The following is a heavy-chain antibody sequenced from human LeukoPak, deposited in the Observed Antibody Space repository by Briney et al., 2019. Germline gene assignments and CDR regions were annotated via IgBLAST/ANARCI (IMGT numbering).Heavy chain of an antibody. Sequence: GGSLRLSCAASGFTFSSYEMNWVRQAPGKGLEWVSYISSSGSTIYYADSVKGRFTISRDNAKNSLYLQMNSLRAEDTAVYYCARARAYCGGDCYSPQGYWGQGTLVTVSS. CDR2: ISSSGSTI. V-gene: IGHV3-48*03. CDR1: GFTFSSYE. CDR3: ARARAYCGGDCYSPQGY. J-gene: IGHJ4*02. D-gene: IGHD2-21*02.